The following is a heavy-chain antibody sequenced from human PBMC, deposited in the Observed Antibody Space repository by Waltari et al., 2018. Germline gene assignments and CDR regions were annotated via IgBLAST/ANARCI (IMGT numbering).Heavy chain of an antibody. CDR1: GYRFPDLE. J-gene: IGHJ6*03. CDR2: RAPHQAMS. CDR3: ARTTAARLMHYYYMDV. Sequence: QVQLVQSGDEWKKPGAAVKVSCRASGYRFPDLEINWVPQAPGQGREVVCCRAPHQAMSGYAPQFHGRAAIRWDTAIPTAYMELGSLTSADTAVYHCARTTAARLMHYYYMDVWGEGTTVTISS. V-gene: IGHV1-8*03. D-gene: IGHD6-6*01.